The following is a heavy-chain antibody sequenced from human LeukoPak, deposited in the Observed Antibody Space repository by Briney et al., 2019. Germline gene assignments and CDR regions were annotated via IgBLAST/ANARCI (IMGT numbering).Heavy chain of an antibody. D-gene: IGHD2-21*02. J-gene: IGHJ3*02. V-gene: IGHV3-53*01. CDR3: ARGGGDLAYCGGDCFSDAFDI. Sequence: PGGSLRLSSAASGFTVSSNYMSWVRQAPGKGLEWVSVIYSGGSTYYADSVKGRFTISRDNPKNTLYLQMNSLRAEDTAVYYCARGGGDLAYCGGDCFSDAFDIWGQGTMVAVSS. CDR2: IYSGGST. CDR1: GFTVSSNY.